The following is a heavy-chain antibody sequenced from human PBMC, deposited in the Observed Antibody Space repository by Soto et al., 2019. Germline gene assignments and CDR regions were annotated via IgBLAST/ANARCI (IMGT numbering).Heavy chain of an antibody. CDR2: INPNGGST. CDR1: GYTFTSYY. D-gene: IGHD3-10*01. J-gene: IGHJ5*02. Sequence: GASVKVSCKASGYTFTSYYMHWVRQAPGQGLEWMGMINPNGGSTNYAQKFQGWVTMTRDTSTSTAYMELSRLRSDDTAVYYCARDSYGSVPGGNWFDPWGQGTLVTVSS. V-gene: IGHV1-2*04. CDR3: ARDSYGSVPGGNWFDP.